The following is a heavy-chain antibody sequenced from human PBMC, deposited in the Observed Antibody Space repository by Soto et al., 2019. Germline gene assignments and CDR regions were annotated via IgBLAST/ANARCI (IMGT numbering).Heavy chain of an antibody. D-gene: IGHD3-10*01. Sequence: QLQLQESGSGLVKPSQTLSLTCAVSGGSVTSLGYSWSWIRQPPGKGLEWIGYIYHTGSTYYNPSVKGRVAISLDRSKNHFSLTLSSVTAADTAVYFCAGRIGEARGIDFWGQGTLVTVSS. CDR1: GGSVTSLGYS. V-gene: IGHV4-30-2*01. J-gene: IGHJ4*02. CDR3: AGRIGEARGIDF. CDR2: IYHTGST.